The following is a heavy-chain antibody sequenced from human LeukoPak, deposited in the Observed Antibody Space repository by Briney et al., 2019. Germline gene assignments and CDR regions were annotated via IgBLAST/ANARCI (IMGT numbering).Heavy chain of an antibody. CDR3: ARDRGTWNDDGFDY. D-gene: IGHD1-1*01. CDR2: IYYSGST. Sequence: SETLSLTCTVSGGSISSYYWSWIRQPPGKGLEWIGYIYYSGSTNYNPSLKSRVTISVDTSKNQFSLKLSSVTAADTAVYYCARDRGTWNDDGFDYWGQGTLVTVSS. CDR1: GGSISSYY. J-gene: IGHJ4*02. V-gene: IGHV4-59*01.